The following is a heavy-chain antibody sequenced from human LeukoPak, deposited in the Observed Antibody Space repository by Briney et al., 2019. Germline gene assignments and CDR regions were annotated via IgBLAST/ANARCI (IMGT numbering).Heavy chain of an antibody. D-gene: IGHD3-9*01. Sequence: ASVEVSCKASGYTFTGYYMHWVRQAPGQGLEWMGWINPNSGGTNYAQKFQGRVTMTRDTSISTAYMELSRLRSDDTAVYYCARSSVDWDAFDIWGQGTMVTVSS. CDR3: ARSSVDWDAFDI. J-gene: IGHJ3*02. CDR2: INPNSGGT. V-gene: IGHV1-2*02. CDR1: GYTFTGYY.